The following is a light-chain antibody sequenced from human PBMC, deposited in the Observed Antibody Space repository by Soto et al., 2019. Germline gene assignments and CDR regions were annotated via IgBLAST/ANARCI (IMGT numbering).Light chain of an antibody. CDR1: SSNIRAGYD. CDR3: QSYDSSVSKVV. J-gene: IGLJ2*01. CDR2: GNS. V-gene: IGLV1-40*01. Sequence: QAVVTQPPSVSGAPGQRVTISCTGSSSNIRAGYDVHWYLQLPGTAPKLLIYGNSNRPSGVPDRFSGSKSGTSASLAITGLQAEDEADYYCQSYDSSVSKVVFGGGTKLTVL.